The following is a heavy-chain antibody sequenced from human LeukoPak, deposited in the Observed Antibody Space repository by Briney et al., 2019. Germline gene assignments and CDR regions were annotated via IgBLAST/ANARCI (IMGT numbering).Heavy chain of an antibody. V-gene: IGHV3-33*01. CDR3: ARFGYCSSTSCYNPLLYYYYGMDV. CDR1: GFTFSNYG. CDR2: IWYDGTNK. J-gene: IGHJ6*02. Sequence: GGSLRLSCAASGFTFSNYGMHWVRQAPGKGLEWLAVIWYDGTNKYHADSVKGRFTISRDNSKNTLFLQMNSLRAEDTAVYYCARFGYCSSTSCYNPLLYYYYGMDVWGQGTTVTVSS. D-gene: IGHD2-2*02.